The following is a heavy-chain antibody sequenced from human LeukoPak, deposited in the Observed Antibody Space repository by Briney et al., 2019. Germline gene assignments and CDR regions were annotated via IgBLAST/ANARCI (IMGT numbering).Heavy chain of an antibody. CDR1: GGSISSYY. D-gene: IGHD2/OR15-2a*01. V-gene: IGHV4-59*08. Sequence: PSETLSLTCTVSGGSISSYYWSWIRQPPEKGLEWIGYIYYSGSTNYNPSLKSRVTISVDTSKNQFSLKLSSVTAADTAVYYCARHGILETEWFDPWGQGTLVTVSS. CDR3: ARHGILETEWFDP. CDR2: IYYSGST. J-gene: IGHJ5*02.